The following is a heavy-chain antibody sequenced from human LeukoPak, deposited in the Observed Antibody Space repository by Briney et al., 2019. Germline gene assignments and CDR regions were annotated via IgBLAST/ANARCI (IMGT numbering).Heavy chain of an antibody. D-gene: IGHD2-15*01. CDR3: AREEDIVVVVAATVLSANNWFDP. Sequence: SETLSLTCTVSGGSISSSTFYWGWIRQPPGKGLEWIGTIYYSGSTFYNPSLKSRVTMSVDTSKNQFSLKLSSVTAADTAVYYCAREEDIVVVVAATVLSANNWFDPWGQGTLVTVSS. CDR2: IYYSGST. CDR1: GGSISSSTFY. J-gene: IGHJ5*02. V-gene: IGHV4-39*07.